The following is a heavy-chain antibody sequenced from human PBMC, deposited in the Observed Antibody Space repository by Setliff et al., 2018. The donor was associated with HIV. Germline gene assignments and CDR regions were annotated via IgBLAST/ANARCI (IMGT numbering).Heavy chain of an antibody. D-gene: IGHD5-12*01. J-gene: IGHJ4*02. CDR1: GGSISSYY. Sequence: SETLSLTCTVSGGSISSYYWSWIRQHAGKGLEWIGHIYISGSTNDNPSFNSRVTMSGDTSKNRFSLRLTSVTAADTAVYYSARTKADGYNGVFDSWGQGTLVTVSS. V-gene: IGHV4-4*07. CDR3: ARTKADGYNGVFDS. CDR2: IYISGST.